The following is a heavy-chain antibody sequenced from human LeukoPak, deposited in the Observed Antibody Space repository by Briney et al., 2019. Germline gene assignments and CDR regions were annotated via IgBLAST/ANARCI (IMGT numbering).Heavy chain of an antibody. J-gene: IGHJ1*01. CDR3: ARVHEVWSGSEYFQH. CDR1: GGTFSSYA. CDR2: IIPIFGTA. Sequence: ASVKVSCKASGGTFSSYAISWVRQAPGQGLEWMGGIIPIFGTANYAQKFQGRVTITADESTSTAYMELSSLRSEDTAVYYCARVHEVWSGSEYFQHWGPGTLITVSS. D-gene: IGHD3-3*01. V-gene: IGHV1-69*13.